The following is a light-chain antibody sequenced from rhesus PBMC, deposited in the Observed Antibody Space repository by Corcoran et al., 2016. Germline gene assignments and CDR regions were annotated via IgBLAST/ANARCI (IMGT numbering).Light chain of an antibody. CDR2: KAS. Sequence: DIQMTQSPSSLSASVGYTVTITCRASQSISRWLAWYQQKPGKAPNLLFDKASGLQRGVPSRFSGTGLGTDFTLTIRSLQSEGFATYSCHKYASGPFSFGQGAKVEIK. V-gene: IGKV1-22*01. CDR3: HKYASGPFS. CDR1: QSISRW. J-gene: IGKJ2*01.